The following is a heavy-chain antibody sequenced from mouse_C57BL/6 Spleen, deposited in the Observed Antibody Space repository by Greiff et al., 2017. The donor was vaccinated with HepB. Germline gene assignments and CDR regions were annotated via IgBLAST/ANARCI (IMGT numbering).Heavy chain of an antibody. Sequence: VKLVESGPGLVAPSQSLSITCTVSGFSLTSYAISWVRQPPGKGLEWLGVIWTGGGTNYNSALKSRLSISKDNSKSQVFLKMNSLKTDDTARYYCARNYGSGYFYAMDYWGQGTSVTVSS. V-gene: IGHV2-9-1*01. CDR1: GFSLTSYA. CDR3: ARNYGSGYFYAMDY. D-gene: IGHD1-1*01. CDR2: IWTGGGT. J-gene: IGHJ4*01.